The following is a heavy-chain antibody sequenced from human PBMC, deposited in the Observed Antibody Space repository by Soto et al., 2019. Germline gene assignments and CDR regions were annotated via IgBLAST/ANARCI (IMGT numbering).Heavy chain of an antibody. V-gene: IGHV1-18*04. CDR1: GYTFTSYG. J-gene: IGHJ4*02. CDR3: ARLVAVAGTTKVFYFDY. D-gene: IGHD6-19*01. Sequence: ASVKVSCKASGYTFTSYGISWVRQAPGQGLEWMGWISAYNGNTNYAQKLQGRVTISVDTSKNQFSLKLSSVTAADTAVYYCARLVAVAGTTKVFYFDYWGQGTLVTVSS. CDR2: ISAYNGNT.